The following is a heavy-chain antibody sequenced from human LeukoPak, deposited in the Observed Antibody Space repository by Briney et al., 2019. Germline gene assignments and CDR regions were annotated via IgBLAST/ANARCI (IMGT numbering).Heavy chain of an antibody. J-gene: IGHJ4*02. CDR3: ARNLNSGSFYYFDY. V-gene: IGHV3-23*01. CDR1: GFTFSNHA. CDR2: IRNSGGDT. D-gene: IGHD1-26*01. Sequence: PGGSLRLSCAASGFTFSNHAMAWVRQTPGKGLEWVAAIRNSGGDTYYADSVKGRFTISRDNSKNTLSLQMNSLRPEDTALYYCARNLNSGSFYYFDYWGQGTLVTVSS.